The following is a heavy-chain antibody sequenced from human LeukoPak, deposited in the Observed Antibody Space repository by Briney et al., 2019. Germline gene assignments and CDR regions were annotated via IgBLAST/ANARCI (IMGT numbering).Heavy chain of an antibody. CDR2: IYYSGST. Sequence: PSETLSLTCTVSGGSISSYYCSWIRQPPGKGLEWIGYIYYSGSTNYNPSLKSRVTISVDTSKNQFSLKLSSVTAADTAVYYCARSSGSYSLYYYGMDVWGQGTTVTVSS. CDR3: ARSSGSYSLYYYGMDV. D-gene: IGHD1-26*01. CDR1: GGSISSYY. V-gene: IGHV4-59*08. J-gene: IGHJ6*02.